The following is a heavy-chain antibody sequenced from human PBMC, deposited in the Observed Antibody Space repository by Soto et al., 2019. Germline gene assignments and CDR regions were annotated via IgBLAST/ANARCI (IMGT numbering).Heavy chain of an antibody. CDR3: ARRFAWQLPFDA. CDR1: GGSFSGYY. J-gene: IGHJ4*02. V-gene: IGHV4-34*01. Sequence: SETLSLTCAVYGGSFSGYYWSWIRQPPGKGLEWIGEINHSGSTNYNPSLKSRVTISVDTSKNQFSLKLSSVTAADTAVYYCARRFAWQLPFDAWGQGTLVTVSS. CDR2: INHSGST. D-gene: IGHD6-6*01.